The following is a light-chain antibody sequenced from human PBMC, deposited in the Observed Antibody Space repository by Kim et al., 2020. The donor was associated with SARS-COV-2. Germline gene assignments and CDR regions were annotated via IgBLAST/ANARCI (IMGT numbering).Light chain of an antibody. J-gene: IGLJ1*01. CDR3: GADHGSGSNFVYV. V-gene: IGLV9-49*01. CDR2: VGTGGIVG. CDR1: SGYSNYR. Sequence: TCTLSSGYSNYRVDWYQQRPGKGPRFVMRVGTGGIVGSKGDGIHDRFSVLGSGLNRYLAIKNIQEEDESDYHCGADHGSGSNFVYVFGTGTKVTVL.